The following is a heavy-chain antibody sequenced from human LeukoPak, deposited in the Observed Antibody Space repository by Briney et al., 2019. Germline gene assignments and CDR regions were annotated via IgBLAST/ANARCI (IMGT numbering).Heavy chain of an antibody. CDR3: ARGVVVPAAIPFLDY. V-gene: IGHV4-39*01. D-gene: IGHD2-2*02. CDR2: IYYSGST. Sequence: PSETLSLTCTVGGGSISSSSYYWGWIRQPPGKGLEWIGRIYYSGSTYYNPSLKSRVTISVDTSKNQFSLKLSSVTAADSAVYYCARGVVVPAAIPFLDYWGRGTLVTVSS. CDR1: GGSISSSSYY. J-gene: IGHJ4*02.